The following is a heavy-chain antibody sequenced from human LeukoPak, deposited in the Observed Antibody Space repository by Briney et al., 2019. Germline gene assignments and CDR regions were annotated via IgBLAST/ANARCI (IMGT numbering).Heavy chain of an antibody. D-gene: IGHD1-1*01. V-gene: IGHV3-48*01. J-gene: IGHJ4*02. CDR3: ARVKGTYFDY. CDR1: GFPLSSYS. Sequence: GGSLRLPCAASGFPLSSYSINWVRQAPGKGLEWVSYISSSSSNIYYLDSVQGRFTVSRDNGKNSLFLQIDSPRAEDTAVYYCARVKGTYFDYWGQGTLVTVSS. CDR2: ISSSSSNI.